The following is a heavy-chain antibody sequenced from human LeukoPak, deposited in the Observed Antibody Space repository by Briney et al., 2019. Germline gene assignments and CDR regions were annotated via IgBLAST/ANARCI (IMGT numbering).Heavy chain of an antibody. Sequence: ASVKVPCKFSGYTLTELSMHWVRQASGKGLEWMGGFDPEDGETIYAEKFEGRVTMTEDTSTDTAYMELSSLRSEDTAVYYCAPRDRSDWTAYWGQGTLVTVSS. CDR2: FDPEDGET. J-gene: IGHJ4*02. D-gene: IGHD1-1*01. CDR3: APRDRSDWTAY. V-gene: IGHV1-24*01. CDR1: GYTLTELS.